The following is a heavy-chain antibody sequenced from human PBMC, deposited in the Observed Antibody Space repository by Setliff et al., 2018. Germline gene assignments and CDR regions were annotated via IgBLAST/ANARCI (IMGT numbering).Heavy chain of an antibody. Sequence: SETLSLTCAVSGGSISSGGYSWSWIRQPPGKGLEWIGYIYHSGSTYYNPPLKSRVTISVDTSKNQFSLKLSSVTAADTAVYYCARRCGSYLQYYFDYWGQGTLVTVSS. CDR1: GGSISSGGYS. V-gene: IGHV4-30-2*02. D-gene: IGHD1-26*01. J-gene: IGHJ4*02. CDR2: IYHSGST. CDR3: ARRCGSYLQYYFDY.